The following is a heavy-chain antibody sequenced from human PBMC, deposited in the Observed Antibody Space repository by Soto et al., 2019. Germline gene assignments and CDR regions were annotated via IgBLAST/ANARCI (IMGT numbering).Heavy chain of an antibody. CDR3: ATEKYYYDTGGYYY. D-gene: IGHD3-22*01. CDR1: GFTFSTYS. J-gene: IGHJ4*02. V-gene: IGHV3-21*01. CDR2: ISSSSSCI. Sequence: EVQLVESGGGLVKPGGSLRLSCAASGFTFSTYSMNWVRQAPGKGLEWVSSISSSSSCIYYADSVKGRFTISRDNAKNSLYLQMNSLRAEDTAVYYCATEKYYYDTGGYYYWGQGTLVTVSS.